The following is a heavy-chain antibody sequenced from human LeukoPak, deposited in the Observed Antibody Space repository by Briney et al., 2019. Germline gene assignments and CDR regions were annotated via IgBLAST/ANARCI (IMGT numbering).Heavy chain of an antibody. D-gene: IGHD2-21*01. J-gene: IGHJ5*02. Sequence: GGSLRLSCAASGFTFSDYAMHWVRQAPGKGLEWVAFISYDGSIKYYADSAKGRFTISRDNSKNTLYLQMHSLRIEDTAVYYCVRDDWGFDPWGQGTLVTVSS. CDR1: GFTFSDYA. CDR2: ISYDGSIK. CDR3: VRDDWGFDP. V-gene: IGHV3-30-3*01.